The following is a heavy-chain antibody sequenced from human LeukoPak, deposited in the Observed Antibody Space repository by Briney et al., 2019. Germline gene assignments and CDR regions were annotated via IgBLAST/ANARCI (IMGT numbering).Heavy chain of an antibody. J-gene: IGHJ4*02. V-gene: IGHV4-61*02. CDR3: AARGIAVAGTVFDY. CDR1: GGSISSGSYY. Sequence: SETLSLTCTVSGGSISSGSYYWSWIRQPAGKGLEWIGRIYTSGSTNYNPSLKSRVTISVDTSKNQFSLKLSSVTAADTAVYYCAARGIAVAGTVFDYWGQGTPVTVSS. D-gene: IGHD6-19*01. CDR2: IYTSGST.